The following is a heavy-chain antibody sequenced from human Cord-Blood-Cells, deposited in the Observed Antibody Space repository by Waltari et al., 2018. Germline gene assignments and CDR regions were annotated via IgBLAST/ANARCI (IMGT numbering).Heavy chain of an antibody. Sequence: EVQLVESGGGLVQPGGSLRPSCAASGFTFRSYELNWVRQAPGKGLEGVSYISSSGSTIYYADSVKGRFTISRDNAKNSLYLQMNSLRAEDTAVYYCARDLPWQLAGLDYWGQGTLVTVSS. V-gene: IGHV3-48*03. J-gene: IGHJ4*02. CDR3: ARDLPWQLAGLDY. D-gene: IGHD6-13*01. CDR1: GFTFRSYE. CDR2: ISSSGSTI.